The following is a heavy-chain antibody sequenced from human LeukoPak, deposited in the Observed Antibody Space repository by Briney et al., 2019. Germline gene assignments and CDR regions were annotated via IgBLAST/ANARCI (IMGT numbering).Heavy chain of an antibody. J-gene: IGHJ4*02. Sequence: ASVKVSCKASGYTFISYYMHWVRQAPGQGLEWMGLINPSGGSTNYAQKFQDRVTMTRDTSTSTVYMDLSSLRSEDTAVYYCARGSNWRFDYWGQGTLVTVSS. D-gene: IGHD7-27*01. CDR3: ARGSNWRFDY. CDR1: GYTFISYY. CDR2: INPSGGST. V-gene: IGHV1-46*01.